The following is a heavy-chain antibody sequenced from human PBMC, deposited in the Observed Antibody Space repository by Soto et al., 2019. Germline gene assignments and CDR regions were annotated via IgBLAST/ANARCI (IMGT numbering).Heavy chain of an antibody. V-gene: IGHV1-3*01. Sequence: ASVKVSCKASGYTFTSHAMHWVRQAPGQRLEWMGWINAGNGNTKYSQKFQGRVTITRDTSASTAYMELSSLRSEDTAVYYCARGDIVVVTATPALGYWGQGTLVTVS. D-gene: IGHD2-21*02. CDR3: ARGDIVVVTATPALGY. CDR2: INAGNGNT. J-gene: IGHJ4*02. CDR1: GYTFTSHA.